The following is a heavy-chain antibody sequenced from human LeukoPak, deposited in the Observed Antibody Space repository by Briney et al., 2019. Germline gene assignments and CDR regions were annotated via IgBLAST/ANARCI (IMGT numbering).Heavy chain of an antibody. CDR1: GFTFSSYA. CDR2: ISYDGSNK. D-gene: IGHD2-15*01. CDR3: ARDGRYCSGGSCYPLYYFDY. V-gene: IGHV3-30-3*01. J-gene: IGHJ4*02. Sequence: GGSLRLSCAASGFTFSSYAMHWVRQAPGKGLEWVAVISYDGSNKYYADSVKGRFTISRDNSKNTLYLQMNSLRAEDTAVYYCARDGRYCSGGSCYPLYYFDYWGQGTLVTVSS.